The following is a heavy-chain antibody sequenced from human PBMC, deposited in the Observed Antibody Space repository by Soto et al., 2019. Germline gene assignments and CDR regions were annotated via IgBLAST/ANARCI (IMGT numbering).Heavy chain of an antibody. CDR2: IIPIFGTA. V-gene: IGHV1-69*13. CDR3: ARDYYDSSGYRFDY. J-gene: IGHJ4*02. Sequence: GASVKVSCKASGGTFSSYAISWVRQAPGQGLEWMGGIIPIFGTANYAQKFQGRVTITADESTSTAYMGLSSLRSEDTAVYYCARDYYDSSGYRFDYWGQGTLVTVSS. D-gene: IGHD3-22*01. CDR1: GGTFSSYA.